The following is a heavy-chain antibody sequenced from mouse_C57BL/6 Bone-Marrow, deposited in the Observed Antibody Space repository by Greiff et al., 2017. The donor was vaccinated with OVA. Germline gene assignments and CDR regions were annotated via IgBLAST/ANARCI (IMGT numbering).Heavy chain of an antibody. Sequence: QVHVKQSGAELARPGASVKLSCKASGYTFTSYGISWVKQRTGQGLEWIGEIYPRSGNTYYNEKFKGKATLTADKSSSTAYMELRSLTSEDSAVYFCAIYDGYLWYFDVWGTGTTVTVSS. CDR2: IYPRSGNT. CDR3: AIYDGYLWYFDV. J-gene: IGHJ1*03. D-gene: IGHD2-3*01. CDR1: GYTFTSYG. V-gene: IGHV1-81*01.